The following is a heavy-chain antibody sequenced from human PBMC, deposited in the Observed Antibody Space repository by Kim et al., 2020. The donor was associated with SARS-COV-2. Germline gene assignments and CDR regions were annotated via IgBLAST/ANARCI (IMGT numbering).Heavy chain of an antibody. D-gene: IGHD3-16*02. CDR1: GFTFSSYS. Sequence: GGSLRLSCAASGFTFSSYSMNWVRQAPGKGLEWVSSISSSSSYIYYADSVKGRFTISRDNAKNSLYLQMNSLRAEDTAVYYCARDKLAGAPYDYVWGSYRSVGAFDIWGQGTMVTVSS. V-gene: IGHV3-21*01. CDR2: ISSSSSYI. J-gene: IGHJ3*02. CDR3: ARDKLAGAPYDYVWGSYRSVGAFDI.